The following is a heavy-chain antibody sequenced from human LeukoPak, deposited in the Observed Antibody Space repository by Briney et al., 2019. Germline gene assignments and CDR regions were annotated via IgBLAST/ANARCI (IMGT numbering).Heavy chain of an antibody. CDR1: GGSISSSSYY. Sequence: PSETLSLTCTVSGGSISSSSYYWGWIRQPPGKGLEWIGSIYYSGSTYYNPSLKSRVTISVDTSKNQFSLKLSSVTAADTAVYYCASLSSGYYSLDYWGQGTLVTVSS. CDR3: ASLSSGYYSLDY. D-gene: IGHD3-22*01. V-gene: IGHV4-39*07. J-gene: IGHJ4*02. CDR2: IYYSGST.